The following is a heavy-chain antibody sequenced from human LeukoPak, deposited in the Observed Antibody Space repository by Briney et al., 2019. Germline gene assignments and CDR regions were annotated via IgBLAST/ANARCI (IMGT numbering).Heavy chain of an antibody. V-gene: IGHV4-39*01. D-gene: IGHD3-10*01. CDR2: LHYSGST. J-gene: IGHJ4*02. CDR3: ASTLRSYGSGSYFDY. Sequence: WVRQPPGKGLEWIGTLHYSGSTYYNPSLKSRVTISVDTSKNQFSLKLSSVTAADTAVYYCASTLRSYGSGSYFDYWGQGTLVTVSS.